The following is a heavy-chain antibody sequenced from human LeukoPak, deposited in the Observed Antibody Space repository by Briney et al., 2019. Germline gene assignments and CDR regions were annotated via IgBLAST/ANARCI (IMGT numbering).Heavy chain of an antibody. J-gene: IGHJ6*03. D-gene: IGHD3-22*01. V-gene: IGHV4-4*08. Sequence: SETLSLTCTVSGGSISSYYWSWIRQPPGKGLEWIGRIYTSGSTNYNPSLKSRVTISVDTSKNQFSLKLSSVTAADTAVYYCARDEYYYDSSGYYGSYYYYMDVWGKGTTVTVSS. CDR2: IYTSGST. CDR3: ARDEYYYDSSGYYGSYYYYMDV. CDR1: GGSISSYY.